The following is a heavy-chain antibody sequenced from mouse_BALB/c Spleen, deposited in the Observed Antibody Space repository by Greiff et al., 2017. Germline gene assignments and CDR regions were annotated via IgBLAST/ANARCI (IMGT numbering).Heavy chain of an antibody. CDR2: IGPANGNT. Sequence: VQLQQSGAELVKPGASVKLSCTASGFNIKDTYMHWVKQRPEQGLEWIGRIGPANGNTKYDPKFQGKATITADTSSNTAYLQLSSLTSEDTAVYYCARSLRLRGAMDYWGQGTSVTVSS. CDR1: GFNIKDTY. J-gene: IGHJ4*01. CDR3: ARSLRLRGAMDY. D-gene: IGHD1-2*01. V-gene: IGHV14-3*02.